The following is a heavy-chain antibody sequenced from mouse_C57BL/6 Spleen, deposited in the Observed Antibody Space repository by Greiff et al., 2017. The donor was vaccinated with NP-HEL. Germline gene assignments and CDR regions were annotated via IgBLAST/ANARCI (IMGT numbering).Heavy chain of an antibody. D-gene: IGHD2-12*01. CDR1: GYSFTGYY. CDR2: INPSTGGT. V-gene: IGHV1-42*01. J-gene: IGHJ2*01. CDR3: ARRNDGGFDY. Sequence: VQLKESGPELVKPGASVKISCKASGYSFTGYYMNWVKQSPEKSLEWIGEINPSTGGTTYNQKFKAKATLTVDKSSSTAYMQLKSLTSEDSAVYYCARRNDGGFDYWGQGTTLTVSS.